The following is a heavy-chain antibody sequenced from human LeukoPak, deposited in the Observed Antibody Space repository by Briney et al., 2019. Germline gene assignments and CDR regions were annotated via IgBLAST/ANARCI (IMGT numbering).Heavy chain of an antibody. D-gene: IGHD3-22*01. CDR1: GGSISSYY. CDR2: IYTSGST. V-gene: IGHV4-4*07. Sequence: SETLSLTCTVSGGSISSYYWSWIRQPAGKGLEWIGRIYTSGSTNYNPSLKSRVTMSVDTSKNQFSLKLSSVTAANTAVYYCARVNYYDSSAYYYDAFVIWGQGTMVTVSS. CDR3: ARVNYYDSSAYYYDAFVI. J-gene: IGHJ3*02.